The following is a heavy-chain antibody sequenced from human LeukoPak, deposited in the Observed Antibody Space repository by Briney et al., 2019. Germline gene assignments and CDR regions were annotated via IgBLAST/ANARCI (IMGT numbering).Heavy chain of an antibody. V-gene: IGHV3-30*03. CDR2: ISYDGSNK. CDR1: GFTFSSYG. Sequence: GGSLRLSCAASGFTFSSYGMSWVRQAPGKGLEWVAVISYDGSNKYYADSVKGRFTISRDNSKNTLYLQMNSLRAEDTAVYYCARGHIYYDSSGYYDLLDYWGQGTLVTVSS. CDR3: ARGHIYYDSSGYYDLLDY. J-gene: IGHJ4*02. D-gene: IGHD3-22*01.